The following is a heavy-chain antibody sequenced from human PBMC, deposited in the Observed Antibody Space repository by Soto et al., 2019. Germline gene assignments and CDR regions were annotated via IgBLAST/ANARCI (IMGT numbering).Heavy chain of an antibody. V-gene: IGHV4-61*01. CDR3: ARDLGVPAAIGSYYYYGMDV. CDR1: GGSVSSGSYY. J-gene: IGHJ6*02. CDR2: IYYSGST. D-gene: IGHD2-2*02. Sequence: SETLSLTCTVSGGSVSSGSYYWSWIRQPPGKGLEWIGYIYYSGSTNHNPSLKSRVTISVDTSKNQFSLKLSSVTAADTAVYYCARDLGVPAAIGSYYYYGMDVWGQGTTVTVSS.